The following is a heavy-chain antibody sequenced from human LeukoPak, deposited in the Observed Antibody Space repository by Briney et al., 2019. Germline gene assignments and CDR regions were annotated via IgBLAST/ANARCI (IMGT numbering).Heavy chain of an antibody. CDR3: ARTLFAVADPIYYYYGMDV. CDR2: IIPIFGTA. Sequence: AASVKVSCKASGGTFSSYAISWVRQAPGQGLEWMGGIIPIFGTANYAQKFQGRVTITADESTSTAYMELSSLRSEDTAVYYCARTLFAVADPIYYYYGMDVWGKGTTVTVSS. D-gene: IGHD6-19*01. J-gene: IGHJ6*04. CDR1: GGTFSSYA. V-gene: IGHV1-69*13.